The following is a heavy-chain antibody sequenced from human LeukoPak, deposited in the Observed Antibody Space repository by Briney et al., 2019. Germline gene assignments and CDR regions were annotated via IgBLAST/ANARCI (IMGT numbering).Heavy chain of an antibody. CDR1: GGSISSGGYY. V-gene: IGHV4-31*03. CDR3: ARDLSSYLWFDP. D-gene: IGHD3-16*02. CDR2: IYYSGST. Sequence: SETLSLTCTVSGGSISSGGYYWSWIRQHPGKGLEWIGYIYYSGSTYYNPSLKSRVTISVDTSKNQFSLKLSSVTAADTAVYYCARDLSSYLWFDPWGQGTLVTVPS. J-gene: IGHJ5*02.